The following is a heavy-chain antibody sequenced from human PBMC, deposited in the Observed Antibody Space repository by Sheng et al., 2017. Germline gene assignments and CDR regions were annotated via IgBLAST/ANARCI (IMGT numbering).Heavy chain of an antibody. CDR2: IKLDGSNK. D-gene: IGHD3-16*02. J-gene: IGHJ3*01. Sequence: EVQLVESGGGLVQPGVSLRLSCAASGFVFSGYWMSWVRQTPEKGLEWVANIKLDGSNKYYVDSVRGRFTISRDNAKNSLYLQMNSLRAEDTAVYYCVRGGVLVDFWGQGTLVTVSS. CDR3: VRGGVLVDF. V-gene: IGHV3-7*01. CDR1: GFVFSGYW.